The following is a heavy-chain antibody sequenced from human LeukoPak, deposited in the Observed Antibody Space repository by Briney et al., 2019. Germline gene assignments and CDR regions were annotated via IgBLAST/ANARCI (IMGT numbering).Heavy chain of an antibody. Sequence: ASVKVSCKASGYTFTSYGISWVRQAPGQGLEWMGIINPSGGSTSYAQKFQGRVTMTRDMSTSTVYMELSSLRSEDTAVYYCARDTAVAGYAFDYWGQGTLVTVSS. D-gene: IGHD6-19*01. V-gene: IGHV1-46*01. CDR3: ARDTAVAGYAFDY. CDR2: INPSGGST. J-gene: IGHJ4*02. CDR1: GYTFTSYG.